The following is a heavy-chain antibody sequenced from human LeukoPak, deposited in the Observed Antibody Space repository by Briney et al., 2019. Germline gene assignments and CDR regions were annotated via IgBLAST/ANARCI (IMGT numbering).Heavy chain of an antibody. Sequence: GGSLRLSCAASEFTLSTYAMNWVRQAPGKGLEWVAVIWYDGSNKFYADSVKGRFTISRDNSKNTLYLQMNSLRAEDTAVYYCARGRSSWYEDFDYWGQGTLVTVSS. D-gene: IGHD6-13*01. CDR2: IWYDGSNK. CDR3: ARGRSSWYEDFDY. J-gene: IGHJ4*02. CDR1: EFTLSTYA. V-gene: IGHV3-33*08.